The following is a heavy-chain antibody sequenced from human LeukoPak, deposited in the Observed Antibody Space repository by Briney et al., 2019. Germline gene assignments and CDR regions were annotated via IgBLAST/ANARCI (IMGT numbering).Heavy chain of an antibody. D-gene: IGHD3-10*01. CDR2: INPNSGGT. CDR1: GYTFTGYY. V-gene: IGHV1-2*02. Sequence: ASVKVSCKASGYTFTGYYMHWVRQAPGQGLEWMGWINPNSGGTNYAQKFQGRVTMTRDTSISTAYMELSRLRSDDTAVYYCARGDPITMVRGVSFSYWGQGTLVTVSS. CDR3: ARGDPITMVRGVSFSY. J-gene: IGHJ4*02.